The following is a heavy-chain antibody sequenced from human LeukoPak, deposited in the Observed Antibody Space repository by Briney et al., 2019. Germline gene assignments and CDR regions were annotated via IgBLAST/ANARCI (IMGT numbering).Heavy chain of an antibody. Sequence: GGSLRLSCAASGFPFSNYAMTWVRQAPGKGLERVSGISDSGDRTYYADSVKGRFTISRDNSKNMLYLQMNSLRVEDTALYYWGKGVGTRGYHDYGGQGTRVTVPS. CDR3: GKGVGTRGYHDY. V-gene: IGHV3-23*01. CDR1: GFPFSNYA. D-gene: IGHD3-22*01. CDR2: ISDSGDRT. J-gene: IGHJ4*02.